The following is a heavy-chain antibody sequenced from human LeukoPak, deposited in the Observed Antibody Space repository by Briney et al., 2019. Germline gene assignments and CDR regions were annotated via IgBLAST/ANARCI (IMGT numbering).Heavy chain of an antibody. Sequence: ASVKVSCKASGYTFTGYYMHWVRQAPGQGLEWMGRINPNSGGTNYAQKFQGRVTMTRDTSISTAYMELSRLRSDDTAVYYCARDTAAAGTSLWDWGQGTLVTVSS. CDR2: INPNSGGT. J-gene: IGHJ4*02. V-gene: IGHV1-2*06. CDR1: GYTFTGYY. CDR3: ARDTAAAGTSLWD. D-gene: IGHD6-13*01.